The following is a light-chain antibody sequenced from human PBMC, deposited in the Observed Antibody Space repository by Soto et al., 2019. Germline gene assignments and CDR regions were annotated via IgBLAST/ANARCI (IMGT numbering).Light chain of an antibody. J-gene: IGKJ2*01. CDR2: GAS. CDR1: QSVSSSY. V-gene: IGKV3-20*01. Sequence: EIVLTQSPGTLSLSPGERATLSCRASQSVSSSYLAWYQQNPGQAPRLLIYGASSRATGIPDRFSGSGSGTDFTLTISRLETDDFEVYYSHLNGSSPYNLGQGTKLEIK. CDR3: HLNGSSPYN.